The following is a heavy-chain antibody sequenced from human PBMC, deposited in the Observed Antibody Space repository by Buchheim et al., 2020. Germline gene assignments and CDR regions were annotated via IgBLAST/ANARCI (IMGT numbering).Heavy chain of an antibody. V-gene: IGHV3-48*03. CDR3: ARGNYDFWSGYSLGNWFDP. Sequence: EVQLVESGGGLVQPGGSLRLSCAASGFTFSSYEMNWVRQAPGKGLEWVSYISSSGSTIYYADSVKGRFTISRDQAKNSLYLQMNSLRAEDTAVYYCARGNYDFWSGYSLGNWFDPWGQGTL. J-gene: IGHJ5*02. CDR2: ISSSGSTI. D-gene: IGHD3-3*01. CDR1: GFTFSSYE.